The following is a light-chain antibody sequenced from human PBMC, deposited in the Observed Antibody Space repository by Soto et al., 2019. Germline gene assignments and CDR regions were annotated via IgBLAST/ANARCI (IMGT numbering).Light chain of an antibody. CDR1: QSVSNNY. Sequence: DIVLTQSPGTLYVSPGERATLSCRASQSVSNNYLAWYQQKPGQAPRLLIYGASNRATGIPDRFSGSGSGTDFTLTISRLEPEDFAVYYCQQYGSSGTFGQGTKVDIK. CDR2: GAS. J-gene: IGKJ1*01. CDR3: QQYGSSGT. V-gene: IGKV3-20*01.